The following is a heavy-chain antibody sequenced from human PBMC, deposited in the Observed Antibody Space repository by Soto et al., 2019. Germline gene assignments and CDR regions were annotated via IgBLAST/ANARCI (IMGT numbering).Heavy chain of an antibody. Sequence: PSETLSLNCSVYGGSFRGYYWSWIRQPPGKGLEWIGEINHSGSTNYNPSLKSRVTISVDTSKNQFSLKLSSVTAADTAVYYCARGRLSLTGYYYYYYGMDVWGQGTTVTVSS. J-gene: IGHJ6*02. CDR3: ARGRLSLTGYYYYYYGMDV. D-gene: IGHD3-9*01. CDR1: GGSFRGYY. CDR2: INHSGST. V-gene: IGHV4-34*01.